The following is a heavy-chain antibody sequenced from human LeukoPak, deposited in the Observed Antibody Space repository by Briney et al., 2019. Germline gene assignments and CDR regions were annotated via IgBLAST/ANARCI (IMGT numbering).Heavy chain of an antibody. CDR1: GFSFSSYN. V-gene: IGHV3-21*01. J-gene: IGHJ4*02. CDR2: ISGDSGYI. Sequence: GGSLSLSCAASGFSFSSYNMNWFRQPPGKGLEWVSSISGDSGYISYAVSVRGRFTISRDNAMNSLYLQMNSLRVEDTAVYYCARIGSSWSFDYWGQGTRVTVSS. CDR3: ARIGSSWSFDY. D-gene: IGHD6-13*01.